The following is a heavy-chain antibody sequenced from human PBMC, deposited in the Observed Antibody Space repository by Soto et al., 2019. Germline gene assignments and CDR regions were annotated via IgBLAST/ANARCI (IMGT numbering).Heavy chain of an antibody. V-gene: IGHV3-11*01. CDR3: ARLVEHGSGWNDH. Sequence: QVQLVESGGDLVKVGGSLRLSCAASGFTFSDYWMRWIRQAPEKGLEWVAYISTRSSIIYYADSVKGRFTISRDEAKRSLYIQLTSPRAEATATFYCARLVEHGSGWNDHWGQGTLVTVSS. CDR1: GFTFSDYW. CDR2: ISTRSSII. J-gene: IGHJ5*02. D-gene: IGHD6-19*01.